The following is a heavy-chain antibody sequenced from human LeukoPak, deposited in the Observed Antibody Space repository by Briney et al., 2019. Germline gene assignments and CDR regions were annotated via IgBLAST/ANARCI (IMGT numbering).Heavy chain of an antibody. D-gene: IGHD1-1*01. CDR3: ARDHNYAFDN. J-gene: IGHJ4*02. CDR1: GFPFSDYS. Sequence: GGSLRLSCTASGFPFSDYSMTWVRQAPGKGLKGISYIGISSGNTKYADSVKGRFTISADNTKNSLYLQMNSLRVEDTAVYYCARDHNYAFDNWGQGTLVSVSS. V-gene: IGHV3-48*04. CDR2: IGISSGNT.